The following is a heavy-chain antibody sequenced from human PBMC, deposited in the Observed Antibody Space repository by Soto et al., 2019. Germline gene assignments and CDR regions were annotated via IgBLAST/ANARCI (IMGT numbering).Heavy chain of an antibody. D-gene: IGHD2-15*01. V-gene: IGHV4-59*01. CDR3: ARAHAPTLPFDY. CDR2: IFLSGNA. Sequence: SETRSLTCTVSGGSIRNVYWSWIRQAPGKGLEWIGFIFLSGNAKYNPSLKSRVTISVDTSKNQFSLSLDSVTAADTAVYFCARAHAPTLPFDYWGQGTLVTVSS. J-gene: IGHJ4*01. CDR1: GGSIRNVY.